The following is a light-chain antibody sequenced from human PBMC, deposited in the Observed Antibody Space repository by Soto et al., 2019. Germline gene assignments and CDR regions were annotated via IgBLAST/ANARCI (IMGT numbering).Light chain of an antibody. CDR1: SSDVGAFNY. CDR2: DVS. Sequence: QSVLTQPASVSESPGQSISISCIGTSSDVGAFNYVSRYQHHPGKATQLIIYDVSSRPSGVSNRFSASKSGNTASLTISWLQTEDEADYYCSSYTTRNTEVFGSGTKVTVL. V-gene: IGLV2-14*03. J-gene: IGLJ1*01. CDR3: SSYTTRNTEV.